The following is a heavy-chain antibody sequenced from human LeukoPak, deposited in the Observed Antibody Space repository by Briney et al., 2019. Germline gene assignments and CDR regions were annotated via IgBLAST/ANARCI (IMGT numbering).Heavy chain of an antibody. Sequence: SETLSLTCAVSGGSFSGYYWSWIRQPPGKGLEWIGEINQSGSTTYNPSRKNRLSISVDTSKNRFSLKLSSVTAADTAVYYCARGYYIWGIYRYTDWFDPWGEGTLVTVSS. V-gene: IGHV4-34*01. D-gene: IGHD3-16*02. CDR1: GGSFSGYY. CDR2: INQSGST. J-gene: IGHJ5*02. CDR3: ARGYYIWGIYRYTDWFDP.